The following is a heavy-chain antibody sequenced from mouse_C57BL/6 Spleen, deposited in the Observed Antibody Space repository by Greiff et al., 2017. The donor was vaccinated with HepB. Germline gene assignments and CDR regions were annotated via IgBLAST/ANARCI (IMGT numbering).Heavy chain of an antibody. CDR3: ARERDGSSPSYAMDY. CDR1: GYTFTSSW. Sequence: QVQLQQPGAELVRPGSSVKLSCKASGYTFTSSWMHWVKQRPIQGLEWIGNIDPSDSETHYNQKFKDKATLTVDKSSSTAYMQLSSLTSEDSAVYYCARERDGSSPSYAMDYWGQGTSVTVSS. J-gene: IGHJ4*01. V-gene: IGHV1-52*01. CDR2: IDPSDSET. D-gene: IGHD1-1*01.